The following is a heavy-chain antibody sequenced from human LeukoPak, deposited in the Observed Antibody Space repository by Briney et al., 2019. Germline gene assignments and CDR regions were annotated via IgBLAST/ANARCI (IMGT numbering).Heavy chain of an antibody. CDR3: AKVMRVYYDYVWGSSYYFDY. CDR2: IKQDGSQK. V-gene: IGHV3-7*03. J-gene: IGHJ4*02. Sequence: GGSLRLSCAASGFSFSSYWMTWVRQAPGKGLEWVANIKQDGSQKYYVDSVKSRFTISRDNSKNTLYLQMNSLRAEDTAVYYCAKVMRVYYDYVWGSSYYFDYWGQGTLVTVSS. CDR1: GFSFSSYW. D-gene: IGHD3-16*01.